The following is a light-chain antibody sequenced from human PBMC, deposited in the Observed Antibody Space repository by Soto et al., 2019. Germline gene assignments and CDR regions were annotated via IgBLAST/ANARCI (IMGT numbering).Light chain of an antibody. Sequence: DIVMTQSPDSLAVSLGERATINCKSSQSVAYTSNKKTYVAWYQQKAGQPPKLLLYWSSTRASGVPDRFSGSGSGTDFTLTISSLQDEDVAVYYCQQYYSPLWTFGQGTKVDSK. CDR1: QSVAYTSNKKTY. CDR2: WSS. V-gene: IGKV4-1*01. CDR3: QQYYSPLWT. J-gene: IGKJ1*01.